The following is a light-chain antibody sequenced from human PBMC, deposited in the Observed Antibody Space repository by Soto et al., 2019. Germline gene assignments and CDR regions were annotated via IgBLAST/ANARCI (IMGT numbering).Light chain of an antibody. CDR2: DAS. V-gene: IGKV3-11*01. CDR3: QLRSNWPPT. Sequence: EIVLTQSPATLSLSPGERATLSCRASQSVSSYLAWYQQKTGQAPRLLIYDASNRATGIPARFSGSGSGTDFTLTISSLEPEDLAVYYCQLRSNWPPTFGGGTKVEIK. J-gene: IGKJ4*01. CDR1: QSVSSY.